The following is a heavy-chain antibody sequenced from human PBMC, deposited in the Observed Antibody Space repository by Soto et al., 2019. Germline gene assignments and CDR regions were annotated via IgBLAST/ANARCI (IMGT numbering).Heavy chain of an antibody. V-gene: IGHV3-30*18. Sequence: QVQLVASGGGLVQPGRSLRLSCEGSGFTFSKYGMHWVRHAPGKGLEWVAVMSSDGRNEYYADSVKGRFTISRDNSNSTLYLQMSILRPEATAVYYCAKVGHIAVVPAWFDYWGQGTLVTGSS. D-gene: IGHD2-21*02. CDR2: MSSDGRNE. CDR1: GFTFSKYG. CDR3: AKVGHIAVVPAWFDY. J-gene: IGHJ4*02.